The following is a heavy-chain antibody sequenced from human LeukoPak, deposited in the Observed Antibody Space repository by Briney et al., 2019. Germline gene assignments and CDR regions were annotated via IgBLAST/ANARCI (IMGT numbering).Heavy chain of an antibody. D-gene: IGHD3-16*01. CDR2: IYSAGSI. V-gene: IGHV3-66*01. J-gene: IGHJ3*02. CDR1: GLIVGSNY. CDR3: AREGRGTDAFDI. Sequence: PGGSLRLSCVASGLIVGSNYMTWVRQAPGKGLEWVSIIYSAGSIDYADSVKGRFTISRDNSKNTVYLQMNNVTGADTAVYYCAREGRGTDAFDIWGQGTIVTVSS.